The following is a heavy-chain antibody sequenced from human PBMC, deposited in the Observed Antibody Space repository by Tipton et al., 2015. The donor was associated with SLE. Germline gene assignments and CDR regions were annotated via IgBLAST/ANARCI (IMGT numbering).Heavy chain of an antibody. V-gene: IGHV3-9*01. D-gene: IGHD3-3*01. Sequence: VQLVQSGGGLVQPGRSLRLSCAASGFTFDDYAMHWVRQAPGKGLEWASRISWNSGSIGYADSVKGRFTISRDNAKNSLYLQMNSLRPEDTALYYCAKDSDFWNIHFDYWGPGTLVTVSS. J-gene: IGHJ4*02. CDR2: ISWNSGSI. CDR3: AKDSDFWNIHFDY. CDR1: GFTFDDYA.